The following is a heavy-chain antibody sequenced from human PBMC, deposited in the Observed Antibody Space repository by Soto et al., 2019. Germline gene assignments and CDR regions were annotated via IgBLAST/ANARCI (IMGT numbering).Heavy chain of an antibody. J-gene: IGHJ4*02. CDR2: IYYSGST. V-gene: IGHV4-31*03. Sequence: QVQLQESGPGLVKPSQTLSLTCTFSGGSISSVGYYWSWIRQHPGKGLEWIGYIYYSGSTYYNPSLKSRVTISVDTSKNQFSLKLSSVTAADTAVYYCARDGAYGDYFDYWGQGTLVTVSS. CDR1: GGSISSVGYY. D-gene: IGHD4-17*01. CDR3: ARDGAYGDYFDY.